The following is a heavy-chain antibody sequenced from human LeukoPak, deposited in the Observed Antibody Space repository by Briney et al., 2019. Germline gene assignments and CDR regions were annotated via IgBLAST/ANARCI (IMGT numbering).Heavy chain of an antibody. Sequence: GASVKVSCKASGYTFTSYGISWVRQAPGQGLEWMGWISAYNGNTNYAQKLQGRVTMTTDTSTSTAYMELRSLRSDDTAVYYCARSVGRYFDWLLPLYYYYYYMDVWGKGTTVTVSS. J-gene: IGHJ6*03. CDR1: GYTFTSYG. CDR2: ISAYNGNT. D-gene: IGHD3-9*01. CDR3: ARSVGRYFDWLLPLYYYYYYMDV. V-gene: IGHV1-18*01.